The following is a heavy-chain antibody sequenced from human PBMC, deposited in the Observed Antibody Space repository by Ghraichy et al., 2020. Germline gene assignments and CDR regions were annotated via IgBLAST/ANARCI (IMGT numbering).Heavy chain of an antibody. Sequence: ESLNISCTVSGGSVSSGSYYWSWIRQPPGKGLEWIGYIYYSGSTTYNPSLKSRVTISVDTSKNQFSLKLSSVTAADTAVYYCARARMFMITFGGDREETPFDYWGQGTLVTVSS. CDR1: GGSVSSGSYY. D-gene: IGHD3-16*01. CDR2: IYYSGST. V-gene: IGHV4-61*01. CDR3: ARARMFMITFGGDREETPFDY. J-gene: IGHJ4*02.